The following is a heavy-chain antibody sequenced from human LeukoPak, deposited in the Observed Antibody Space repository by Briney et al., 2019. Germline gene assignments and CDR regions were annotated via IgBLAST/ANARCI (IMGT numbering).Heavy chain of an antibody. D-gene: IGHD6-19*01. Sequence: SETLSVTCTVSRGSVSSYPWNWIRQPAGKGLEYIGRIHGSGSTNYNPSLMGRVTMSVDSSKNQISLRLTSVTAANTAVYFCAREAGWNFNAFDIWGQGTMVTV. CDR3: AREAGWNFNAFDI. J-gene: IGHJ3*02. CDR2: IHGSGST. CDR1: RGSVSSYP. V-gene: IGHV4-4*07.